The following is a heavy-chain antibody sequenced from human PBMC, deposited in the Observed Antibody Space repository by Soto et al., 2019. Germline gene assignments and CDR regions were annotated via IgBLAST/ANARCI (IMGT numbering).Heavy chain of an antibody. CDR1: VFTFDNYA. CDR2: IGWNSYTI. Sequence: GGSLRLSCAASVFTFDNYAMYWVRQAPGKGLEWVSGIGWNSYTINYADSVKGRFTISRDNAKNSLYLQMNSLRAEDTALYYCARGYSGFGASSYFDYWGQGTLVTVSS. D-gene: IGHD3-16*01. V-gene: IGHV3-9*01. CDR3: ARGYSGFGASSYFDY. J-gene: IGHJ4*02.